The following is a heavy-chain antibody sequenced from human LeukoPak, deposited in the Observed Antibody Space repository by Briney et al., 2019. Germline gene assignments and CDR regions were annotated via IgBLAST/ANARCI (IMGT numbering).Heavy chain of an antibody. CDR3: ASNLAAAGTCY. Sequence: GGSLRLSCAASGFTFSSYSMNRVRQAPGKGLEWVSSISSSSSYIYYADSVKGRFTISRDNAKNSLYLQMNSLRAEDTAVYYCASNLAAAGTCYWGQGTLVTVSS. J-gene: IGHJ4*02. D-gene: IGHD6-13*01. CDR1: GFTFSSYS. V-gene: IGHV3-21*01. CDR2: ISSSSSYI.